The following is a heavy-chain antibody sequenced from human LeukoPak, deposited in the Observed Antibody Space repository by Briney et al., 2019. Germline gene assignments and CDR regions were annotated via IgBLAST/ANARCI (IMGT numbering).Heavy chain of an antibody. CDR1: GYTFTGYY. CDR2: INPNSGGT. D-gene: IGHD3-22*01. V-gene: IGHV1-2*02. CDR3: ARGGSYYYDSSGRKDLPDY. J-gene: IGHJ4*02. Sequence: GASVKVSCKASGYTFTGYYMHWVRQAPGQGLEWMGWINPNSGGTNYAQKFQGRVTMTRDTSTSTVYMELSSLRSEDTAVYYCARGGSYYYDSSGRKDLPDYWGQGTLVTVSS.